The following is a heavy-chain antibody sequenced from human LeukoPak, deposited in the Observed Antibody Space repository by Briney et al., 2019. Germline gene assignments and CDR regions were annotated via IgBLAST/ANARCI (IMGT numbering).Heavy chain of an antibody. V-gene: IGHV3-23*01. CDR2: LSGSGIST. CDR1: GFTFSDYG. Sequence: PGGSLRLSCAASGFTFSDYGMNWLRQAPGKGLEWVSGLSGSGISTYYADSVKGRFTISRDNSKNTLHLQMNSLRAEDTAVYYCAKSYRQTLAVAGFEFDYWGQGTLVTVSS. J-gene: IGHJ4*02. D-gene: IGHD6-19*01. CDR3: AKSYRQTLAVAGFEFDY.